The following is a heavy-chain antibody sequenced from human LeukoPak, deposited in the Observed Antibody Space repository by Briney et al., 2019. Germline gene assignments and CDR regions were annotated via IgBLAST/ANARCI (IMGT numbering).Heavy chain of an antibody. J-gene: IGHJ4*02. CDR1: GFTVSNNY. CDR3: ARAAGDYVGRFDY. CDR2: ISSGSTYI. D-gene: IGHD4-17*01. V-gene: IGHV3-21*01. Sequence: GGSLRLSCAASGFTVSNNYMSWVRQAPGKGLEWVSSISSGSTYIYYADSVKGRFTISRDNAKNSLYLQMNSLRAEDTAVYYCARAAGDYVGRFDYWGQGTLVTVSS.